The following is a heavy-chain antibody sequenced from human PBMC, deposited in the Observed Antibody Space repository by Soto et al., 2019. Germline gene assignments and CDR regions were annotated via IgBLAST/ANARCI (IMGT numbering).Heavy chain of an antibody. CDR1: GFTFSTYW. V-gene: IGHV3-7*03. D-gene: IGHD3-16*01. Sequence: EVQLVESGGGLVQPGGSLRLSCTASGFTFSTYWMSWVRQAPGKGLGWVANIKEDGSEKYYVDSVKGRFSISRDNARSSLYLQMNSLRSEDTAVYYCVRVGRLGGYWGQGTQVTVPS. CDR3: VRVGRLGGY. J-gene: IGHJ4*02. CDR2: IKEDGSEK.